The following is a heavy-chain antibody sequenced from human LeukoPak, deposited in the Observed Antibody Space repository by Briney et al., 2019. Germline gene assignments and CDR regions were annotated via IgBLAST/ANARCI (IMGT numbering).Heavy chain of an antibody. D-gene: IGHD3-9*01. CDR1: GFTFSDNY. V-gene: IGHV3-11*04. CDR3: ARGGFDWLLFNYYYYMDV. J-gene: IGHJ6*03. Sequence: GGSLRLSCAASGFTFSDNYMSWIRQAPGKGLEWVSYISSSGNTTYNADSVKGRFSISRDNAKNSLYLQMNSLRAEDTAVYYCARGGFDWLLFNYYYYMDVWGKGTTVTISS. CDR2: ISSSGNTT.